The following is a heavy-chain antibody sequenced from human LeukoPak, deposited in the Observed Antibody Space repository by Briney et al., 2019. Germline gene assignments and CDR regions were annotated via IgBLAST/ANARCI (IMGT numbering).Heavy chain of an antibody. Sequence: ASVKVSCKASGYTFTSYGISWVRQAPGQGLEWMGWISAYNGNTNYAQKLQGRVTVTTDTSTSTAYMELRSLRSDDTAVYYCARDVAVAGPPDYWGQGTLVTVSS. D-gene: IGHD6-19*01. V-gene: IGHV1-18*01. J-gene: IGHJ4*02. CDR3: ARDVAVAGPPDY. CDR2: ISAYNGNT. CDR1: GYTFTSYG.